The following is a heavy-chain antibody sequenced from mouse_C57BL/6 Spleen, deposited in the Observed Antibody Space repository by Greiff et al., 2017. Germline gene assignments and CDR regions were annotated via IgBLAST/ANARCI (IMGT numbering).Heavy chain of an antibody. CDR1: GYTFTDYE. V-gene: IGHV1-15*01. Sequence: VQLQQSGAELVRPGASVTLSCKASGYTFTDYEMHWVKQTPVHGLEWIGAIDPETGGTAYNQKFKGKAILTADKSSSTAYMELRSLTSEDSAVYYCTRREDWAFDYWGQGTTLTVSS. CDR3: TRREDWAFDY. CDR2: IDPETGGT. D-gene: IGHD4-1*01. J-gene: IGHJ2*01.